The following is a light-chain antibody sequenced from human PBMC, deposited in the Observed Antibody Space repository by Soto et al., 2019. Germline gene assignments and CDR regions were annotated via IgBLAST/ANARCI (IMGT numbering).Light chain of an antibody. J-gene: IGLJ2*01. CDR3: SSYTSNSTLVV. Sequence: QSVLTQPPSVSGAPGQRVTISCTGSSSNIGAGYDVHWYQQLPGTAPKLLIYGNSNRPSGVPDRFSGSKSGTSASLAITGLQAEDEADYYCSSYTSNSTLVVFGGGTKVTVL. CDR1: SSNIGAGYD. V-gene: IGLV1-40*01. CDR2: GNS.